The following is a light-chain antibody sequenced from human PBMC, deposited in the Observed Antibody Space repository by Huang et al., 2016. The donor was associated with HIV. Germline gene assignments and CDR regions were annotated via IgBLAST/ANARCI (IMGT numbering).Light chain of an antibody. CDR2: AAS. V-gene: IGKV3-15*01. J-gene: IGKJ1*01. Sequence: EIVMTQSPGTLSVAPGERAPLSCRASQNINTNLAWFQTKPGQAPRLLIYAASTRTADFPARFSGSGSRTEFTLTISSLQSEDIAVYYCQQYNDWPRSFGQGTKVEIK. CDR3: QQYNDWPRS. CDR1: QNINTN.